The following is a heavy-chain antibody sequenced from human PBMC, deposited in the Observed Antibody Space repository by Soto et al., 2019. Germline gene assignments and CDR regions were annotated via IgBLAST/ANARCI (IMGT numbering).Heavy chain of an antibody. Sequence: QVQLVDSGGGVVQPGRSLRLSCAASGFTFSSYGMHWLRQAPGKGLEWVAVISYDGSNEYYADSVKGRFTISRGNSKNTLYLQMNSLGAQATAVFYCAKVVAVDPFDCWGQGSLVTFAS. CDR3: AKVVAVDPFDC. J-gene: IGHJ4*02. CDR2: ISYDGSNE. D-gene: IGHD6-19*01. CDR1: GFTFSSYG. V-gene: IGHV3-30*18.